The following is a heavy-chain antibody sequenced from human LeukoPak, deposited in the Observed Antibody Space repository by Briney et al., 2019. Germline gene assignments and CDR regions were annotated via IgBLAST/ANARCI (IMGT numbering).Heavy chain of an antibody. CDR3: ARISSGWLPHFDY. D-gene: IGHD6-19*01. J-gene: IGHJ4*02. Sequence: PGGSLRLSCAASGFTFSSYSMNWVRQAPGKGLEWVSYISSSSSTIYYADSVKGRFTISRDNAKNSLYLQMNSLRAEDTAVYYCARISSGWLPHFDYWGQGTQVTVSS. V-gene: IGHV3-48*01. CDR2: ISSSSSTI. CDR1: GFTFSSYS.